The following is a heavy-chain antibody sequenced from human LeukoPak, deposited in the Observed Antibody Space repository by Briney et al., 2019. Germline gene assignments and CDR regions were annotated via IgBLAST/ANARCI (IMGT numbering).Heavy chain of an antibody. CDR2: INSDGSST. D-gene: IGHD6-19*01. CDR3: AREVYSSGWSSFDY. Sequence: GGSLRLSCAASGFTFSSYIMNWVRQAPGKGLVWVSRINSDGSSTIHADSVKGRFTISRDNAKNTLYLQMNSLRAEDTAVYYCAREVYSSGWSSFDYWGQGTLVTVSS. V-gene: IGHV3-74*01. J-gene: IGHJ4*02. CDR1: GFTFSSYI.